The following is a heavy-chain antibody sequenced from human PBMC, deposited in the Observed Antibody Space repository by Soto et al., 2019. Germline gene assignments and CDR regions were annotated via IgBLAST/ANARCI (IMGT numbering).Heavy chain of an antibody. CDR3: AKXASGYYYYGMDV. J-gene: IGHJ6*02. D-gene: IGHD3-10*01. CDR2: ISGSGGST. Sequence: EVQLLESGGGLVQPGGSLRLSCAASGFTFSSYAMSWVRQAPGKGLEWVSAISGSGGSTYYADSVKGRFTXSRDXSKXXXXXXXXXXXXXXXXVYYCAKXASGYYYYGMDVWGQGTTVTVSS. CDR1: GFTFSSYA. V-gene: IGHV3-23*01.